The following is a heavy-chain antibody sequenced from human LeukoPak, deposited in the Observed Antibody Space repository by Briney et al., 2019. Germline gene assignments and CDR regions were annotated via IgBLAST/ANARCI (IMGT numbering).Heavy chain of an antibody. CDR2: INHSGST. CDR3: ARVRGGIRYFDL. D-gene: IGHD3-16*01. J-gene: IGHJ2*01. V-gene: IGHV4-34*01. CDR1: GGSFSGYY. Sequence: NPSETLSLTCAVYGGSFSGYYWSWIRQPPGKGLEWIGEINHSGSTNYNPSLKSRVTISVDTSKNQFSLKLSSVTAADTAVYYCARVRGGIRYFDLWGRGTLVTVSS.